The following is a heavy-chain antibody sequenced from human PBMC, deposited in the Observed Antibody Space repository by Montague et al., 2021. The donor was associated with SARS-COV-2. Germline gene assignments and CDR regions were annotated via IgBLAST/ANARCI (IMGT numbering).Heavy chain of an antibody. V-gene: IGHV4-39*01. CDR2: IHYSGST. D-gene: IGHD3-3*01. CDR1: GGSISGSNYY. J-gene: IGHJ6*03. Sequence: SGTLSLTCTVSGGSISGSNYYWGWIRQPPGKGLEWIGTIHYSGSTYYKPSLKSRVTTSLDTSKNQFSLKLSSVTAADTAVYYCARGDFGVVIIPYYYYYMDVWGKGTTVTVSS. CDR3: ARGDFGVVIIPYYYYYMDV.